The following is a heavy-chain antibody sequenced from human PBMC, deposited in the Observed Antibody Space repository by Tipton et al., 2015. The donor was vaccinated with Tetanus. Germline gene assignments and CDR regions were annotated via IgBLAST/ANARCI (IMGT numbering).Heavy chain of an antibody. V-gene: IGHV4-39*07. CDR2: INDSGST. J-gene: IGHJ4*02. CDR1: GVSISSSGYY. Sequence: TLSLTCNVSGVSISSSGYYWNWIRQPPGKGLEWIGKINDSGSTSYNPSLKSRVTISVDTSKNHFSLNLSSVTAADTAVYYCARWETVTTKIHYWGQGTLVTVSS. CDR3: ARWETVTTKIHY. D-gene: IGHD4-17*01.